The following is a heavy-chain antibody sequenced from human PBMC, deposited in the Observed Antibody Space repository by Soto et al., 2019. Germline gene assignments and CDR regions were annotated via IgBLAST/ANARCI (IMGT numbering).Heavy chain of an antibody. CDR2: ISSSGSTI. CDR3: ARDRSIAAAGILPDY. CDR1: GFTFSDYY. Sequence: GGSLRLSCAASGFTFSDYYMSWIRQAPGKGLEWVSYISSSGSTIYYADSVKGRFTISRDNAKNSLYLQMNSLRAEDTAVYYCARDRSIAAAGILPDYWGQGTLVTVSS. V-gene: IGHV3-11*01. D-gene: IGHD6-13*01. J-gene: IGHJ4*02.